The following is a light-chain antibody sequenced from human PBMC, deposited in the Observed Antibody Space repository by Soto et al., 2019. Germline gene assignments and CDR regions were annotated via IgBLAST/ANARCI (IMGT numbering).Light chain of an antibody. Sequence: QSVLTQPRSVSGSPGQSVTISCTGTSSDVGGYNYVSWYQQHPGKAPKLMIYDVSKRPSGVPDRFSDSKSGNTASLTISGLQAEDEADYYCCSYAGSYTLFGTGTKVTVL. V-gene: IGLV2-11*01. CDR1: SSDVGGYNY. CDR3: CSYAGSYTL. J-gene: IGLJ1*01. CDR2: DVS.